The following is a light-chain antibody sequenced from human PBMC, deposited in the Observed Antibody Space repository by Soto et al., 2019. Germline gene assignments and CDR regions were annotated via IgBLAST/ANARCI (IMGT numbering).Light chain of an antibody. Sequence: EIVLTQFPGTLSLSPGERATLSCRASQSVGSNYLAWYQQRPGQPPNLLIFGASHRAPDIPDRFSGSGSGTDFTLTIRRLEPEDFAVYYCQQYGSSIQTFGQGTKVEIK. J-gene: IGKJ1*01. CDR3: QQYGSSIQT. V-gene: IGKV3-20*01. CDR1: QSVGSNY. CDR2: GAS.